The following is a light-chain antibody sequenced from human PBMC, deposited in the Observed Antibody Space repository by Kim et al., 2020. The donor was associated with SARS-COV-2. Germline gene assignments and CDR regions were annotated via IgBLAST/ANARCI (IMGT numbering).Light chain of an antibody. J-gene: IGLJ3*02. Sequence: QSALTQPTSGSGSPGQSITISCTGTSSDVGSYNLVSWYQQHPGKAPKLMIYEGSKRPSGVSNRFSGSKSGNTASLTISGLQAEDEADYYCCSYAGSSTSWVFGGGTQLTVL. V-gene: IGLV2-23*01. CDR3: CSYAGSSTSWV. CDR2: EGS. CDR1: SSDVGSYNL.